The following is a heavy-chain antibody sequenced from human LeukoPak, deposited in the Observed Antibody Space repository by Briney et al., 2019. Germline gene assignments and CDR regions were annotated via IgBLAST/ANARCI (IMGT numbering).Heavy chain of an antibody. J-gene: IGHJ4*02. D-gene: IGHD5-12*01. Sequence: ASVKVSCKASGYTFTGYYMHWVRQAPGQGLEWMGRINPNSGGTNYAPKFQGRVTMTRDTSISTAYMELSRLRSDDTAVYYCARDVDIVATDFDYWGQGTLVTVSS. V-gene: IGHV1-2*06. CDR1: GYTFTGYY. CDR2: INPNSGGT. CDR3: ARDVDIVATDFDY.